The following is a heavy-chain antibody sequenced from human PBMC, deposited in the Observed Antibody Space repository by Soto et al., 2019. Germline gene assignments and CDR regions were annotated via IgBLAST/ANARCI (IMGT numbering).Heavy chain of an antibody. CDR3: AKDRVRGQIARLRLGELSIDY. V-gene: IGHV3-23*01. CDR1: GFTFSSYA. Sequence: PGGSLRLSCAASGFTFSSYAMSWVRQAPGKGLEWVSAISGSGGSTYYADSVEGRFTISRDNSKNTLYLQMNSLRAEDTAVYYCAKDRVRGQIARLRLGELSIDYWGQGTLVTVSS. J-gene: IGHJ4*02. CDR2: ISGSGGST. D-gene: IGHD3-16*02.